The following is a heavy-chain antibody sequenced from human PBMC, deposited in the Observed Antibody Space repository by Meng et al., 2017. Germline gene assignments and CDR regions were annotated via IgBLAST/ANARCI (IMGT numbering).Heavy chain of an antibody. J-gene: IGHJ3*02. V-gene: IGHV4-34*01. CDR1: GGSFSGYY. Sequence: SETLSLTCAVYGGSFSGYYWSWIRQPPGKGLEWIGEINHSGSTNYNPSLKSRVTISVDTSKNQFSLKLSSVTAADTAVYYCARDRARIRWAFDIWGQGTMVTVSS. D-gene: IGHD4-23*01. CDR2: INHSGST. CDR3: ARDRARIRWAFDI.